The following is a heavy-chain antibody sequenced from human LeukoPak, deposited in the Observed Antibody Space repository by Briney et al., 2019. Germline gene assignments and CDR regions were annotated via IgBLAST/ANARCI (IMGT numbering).Heavy chain of an antibody. J-gene: IGHJ4*02. D-gene: IGHD1-26*01. CDR2: IYHSGGT. CDR1: GYSISSGYY. Sequence: SETLSLTCTVSGYSISSGYYWGWIRQPPGKGLEWIGSIYHSGGTYYNPSLKSRVTISVDTSKNQFSLKLSSVTAADTAVYYCARELSSGSPGDWGQGTLVTVSS. V-gene: IGHV4-38-2*02. CDR3: ARELSSGSPGD.